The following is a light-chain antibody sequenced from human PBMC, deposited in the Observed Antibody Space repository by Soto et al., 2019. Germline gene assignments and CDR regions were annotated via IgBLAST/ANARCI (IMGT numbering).Light chain of an antibody. CDR1: QSIASN. CDR2: GAS. Sequence: EVVMTQSPATLSVSPGERATLSCRASQSIASNLAWYQQKPCQAPRLLIYGASTRATGIPARFSGSGSGTDFTLTISSLQSGDFAVYFCQQYSDWPPLTFGGGTKVEIK. J-gene: IGKJ4*01. CDR3: QQYSDWPPLT. V-gene: IGKV3-15*01.